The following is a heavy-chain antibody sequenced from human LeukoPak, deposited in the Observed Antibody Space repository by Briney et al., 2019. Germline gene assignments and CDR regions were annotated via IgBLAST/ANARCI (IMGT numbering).Heavy chain of an antibody. J-gene: IGHJ6*03. CDR1: GGSISSSSYY. CDR3: ASTEGGDTAMVTSRSYYYYYYMDV. CDR2: INHSGST. Sequence: NPSETLSLTCTVSGGSISSSSYYWGWIRQPPGKGLEWIGEINHSGSTNYNPSLKSRVTISVDTSKNQFSLKLSSVTAADTAVYYCASTEGGDTAMVTSRSYYYYYYMDVWGKGTTVTVSS. D-gene: IGHD5-18*01. V-gene: IGHV4-39*07.